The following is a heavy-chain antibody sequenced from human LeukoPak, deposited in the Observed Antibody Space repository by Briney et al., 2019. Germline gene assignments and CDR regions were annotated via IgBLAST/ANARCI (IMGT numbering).Heavy chain of an antibody. CDR2: IDPSDSYT. Sequence: HGESLRISCKGSGYSFTSYWISWVRQMPGKGLEWMGRIDPSDSYTNYSPSFQGHVTISADKSISTAYLQWSSLKASDTAMYYCARGGAVERYCSSTSCYWVDAFDIWGQGTMVTVPS. D-gene: IGHD2-2*01. CDR1: GYSFTSYW. CDR3: ARGGAVERYCSSTSCYWVDAFDI. V-gene: IGHV5-10-1*01. J-gene: IGHJ3*02.